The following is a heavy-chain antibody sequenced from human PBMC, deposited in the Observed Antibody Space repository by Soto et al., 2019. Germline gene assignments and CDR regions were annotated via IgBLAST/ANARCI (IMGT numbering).Heavy chain of an antibody. CDR3: AKNYDFWSGYYHDAFDI. D-gene: IGHD3-3*01. V-gene: IGHV3-23*01. Sequence: GGSLRLSCAASGFTFSSYAMSWVRQAPGKGLEWVSAISGSGGSTYYADSVKGRFTISRDNSKNTLYLQMNSLRAEDTAVYYCAKNYDFWSGYYHDAFDIWGQGTMVTVSS. J-gene: IGHJ3*02. CDR2: ISGSGGST. CDR1: GFTFSSYA.